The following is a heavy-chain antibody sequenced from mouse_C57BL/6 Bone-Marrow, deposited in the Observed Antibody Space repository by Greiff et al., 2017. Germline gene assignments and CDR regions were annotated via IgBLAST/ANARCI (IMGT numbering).Heavy chain of an antibody. CDR1: GSTIQNTY. CDR3: ARIRLYCDLVSNYYAMDY. CDR2: IVPANGNT. D-gene: IGHD2-4*01. Sequence: EVQLVQSVAELVRPGASVKLSCTASGSTIQNTYMHWVKQRPEQGLEWIGRIVPANGNTKYAPKFQGKATITADTSSNTAYLQLSSLTSEDTAIYYCARIRLYCDLVSNYYAMDYWGQGTSVTVSS. V-gene: IGHV14-3*01. J-gene: IGHJ4*01.